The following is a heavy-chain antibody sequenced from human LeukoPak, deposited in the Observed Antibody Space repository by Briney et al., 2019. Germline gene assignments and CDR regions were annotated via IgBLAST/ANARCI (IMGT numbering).Heavy chain of an antibody. V-gene: IGHV2-5*01. CDR3: AHSVGSNWYSSLYYFDY. CDR2: IYWNDDK. J-gene: IGHJ4*02. D-gene: IGHD6-13*01. Sequence: ESGPTLVKPTQTLTLTCTFSGFSLSTSGVGVGWIRQPPGKALEWLALIYWNDDKRYSPSLKSRLTITKETSKNQVVLTMTNMDPVDTATYYCAHSVGSNWYSSLYYFDYWGQGTLVTVSS. CDR1: GFSLSTSGVG.